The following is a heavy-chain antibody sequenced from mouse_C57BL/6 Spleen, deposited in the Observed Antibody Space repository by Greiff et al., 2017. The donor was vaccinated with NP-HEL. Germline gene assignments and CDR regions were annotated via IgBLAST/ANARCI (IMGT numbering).Heavy chain of an antibody. V-gene: IGHV6-3*01. D-gene: IGHD4-1*01. J-gene: IGHJ3*01. CDR3: TGESGTAY. Sequence: EVMLVESGGGLVQPGGSMKLSCVASGFTFSNYWMNWVRQSPEKGLEWVAQIRLKSDNYATHYAESVKGRFTISSDDSKSSVYLQMNNLRAEDTGIYYCTGESGTAYWGQGTLVTVSA. CDR1: GFTFSNYW. CDR2: IRLKSDNYAT.